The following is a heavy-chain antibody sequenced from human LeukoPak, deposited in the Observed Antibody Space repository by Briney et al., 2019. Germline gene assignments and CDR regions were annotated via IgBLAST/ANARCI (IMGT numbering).Heavy chain of an antibody. V-gene: IGHV4-38-2*01. CDR1: GYSITSGYY. Sequence: ASETLSLTCVVSGYSITSGYYWGWIRPPPGKGLEWIASMYHSGSTYYKPSRKSRVTISVDTSKNQFSLKVNSVTAADTAVYYCARMCGGDCRGGFDYWGQGTLVTVSS. J-gene: IGHJ4*02. CDR3: ARMCGGDCRGGFDY. D-gene: IGHD2-21*01. CDR2: MYHSGST.